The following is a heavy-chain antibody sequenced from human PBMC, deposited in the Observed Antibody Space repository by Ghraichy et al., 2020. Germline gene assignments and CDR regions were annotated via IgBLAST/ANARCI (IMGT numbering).Heavy chain of an antibody. CDR3: ARIRKSGDSFDY. Sequence: GESLNISCAASGFTFSDYYMSWIRQAPGKGLEWVSYISSSSSYTNYADSVKGRFTISRDNAKNSLYLQMNSLRAEDTAVYYCARIRKSGDSFDYWGQGTLVTVSS. D-gene: IGHD4-17*01. V-gene: IGHV3-11*06. CDR2: ISSSSSYT. J-gene: IGHJ4*02. CDR1: GFTFSDYY.